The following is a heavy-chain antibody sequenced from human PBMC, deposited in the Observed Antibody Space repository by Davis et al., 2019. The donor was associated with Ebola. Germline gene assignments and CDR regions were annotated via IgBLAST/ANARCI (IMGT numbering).Heavy chain of an antibody. CDR2: IIPILGIA. Sequence: SVKVSCKASGGTFSSYTISWVRQAPGQGLEWMGRIIPILGIANYAQKFQGRVTITADTSTSTAYMELSSLRSEDTAVYYCARDVGAAAGSDYWGQGTLVTVSS. CDR1: GGTFSSYT. D-gene: IGHD6-13*01. J-gene: IGHJ4*02. CDR3: ARDVGAAAGSDY. V-gene: IGHV1-69*04.